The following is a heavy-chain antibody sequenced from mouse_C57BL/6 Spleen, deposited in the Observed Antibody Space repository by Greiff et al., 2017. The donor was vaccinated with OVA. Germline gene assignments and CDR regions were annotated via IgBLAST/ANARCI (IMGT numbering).Heavy chain of an antibody. D-gene: IGHD1-1*01. J-gene: IGHJ2*01. CDR1: GYTFTSYW. CDR3: ARSLITTVVAPYCDY. CDR2: INPSSGYT. Sequence: VQLKESGAELAKPGASVKLSCKASGYTFTSYWMHWVKQRPGQGLEWIGYINPSSGYTKYNQKFKDKATLTADKSSSTAYMQLSSLTYEDSAVYYCARSLITTVVAPYCDYWGQGTTLTVSS. V-gene: IGHV1-7*01.